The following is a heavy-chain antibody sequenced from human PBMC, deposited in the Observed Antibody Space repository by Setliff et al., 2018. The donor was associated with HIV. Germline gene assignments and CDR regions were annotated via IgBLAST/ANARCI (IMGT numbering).Heavy chain of an antibody. Sequence: SETLSLTCTVSGGSISRGSYYWSWIRQPAGKGLEWIGRIYTSGSTNYNPSLKSRVTISVDTSKNQFSLKLSSVTAADTAVYYCAREPDYSNYYWFDPWGQGTLVTVSS. V-gene: IGHV4-61*02. CDR3: AREPDYSNYYWFDP. CDR1: GGSISRGSYY. D-gene: IGHD4-4*01. CDR2: IYTSGST. J-gene: IGHJ5*02.